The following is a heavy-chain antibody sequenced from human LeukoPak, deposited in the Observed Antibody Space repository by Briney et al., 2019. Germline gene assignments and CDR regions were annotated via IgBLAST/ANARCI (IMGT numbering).Heavy chain of an antibody. V-gene: IGHV4-59*01. CDR2: IYYSGST. D-gene: IGHD7-27*01. Sequence: SETLSLTCTVSGGSISSYYWSWVRQPPGKGLEWIGYIYYSGSTNYNPSLKSRVTISVDTSKNHFSLKLSSVTAADTAVYYCARDQLGWADYWGQGTIDTVSS. J-gene: IGHJ4*02. CDR3: ARDQLGWADY. CDR1: GGSISSYY.